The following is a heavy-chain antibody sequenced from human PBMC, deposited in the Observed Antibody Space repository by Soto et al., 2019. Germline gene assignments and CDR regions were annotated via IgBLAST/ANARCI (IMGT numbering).Heavy chain of an antibody. D-gene: IGHD2-2*01. CDR2: IYYSGST. CDR3: ARAVFARENIVVVPAAMKKFDY. Sequence: QVQLQESGPGLVKPSQTLSLTCTVSGGSISSGGYYWSWIRQHPGKGLEWIGYIYYSGSTYYNPSLKSRVTISVDTSKNQFSLKLSSVTAADTAVYYCARAVFARENIVVVPAAMKKFDYWGQGTLVTVSS. J-gene: IGHJ4*02. V-gene: IGHV4-31*03. CDR1: GGSISSGGYY.